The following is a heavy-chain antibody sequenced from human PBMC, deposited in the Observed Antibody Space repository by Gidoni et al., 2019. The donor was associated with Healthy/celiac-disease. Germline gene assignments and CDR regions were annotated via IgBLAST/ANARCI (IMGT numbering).Heavy chain of an antibody. Sequence: EVQLVESGGGLVQPGGSLRLSCAAAGFTFSSYRMHWVRQAPGKGLEWVSYISSSSSTIYYADSVKGRFTISRDNAKNSLYLQMNSLRDEDTAVYYCARVSVKGSYIPHDAFDIWGQGTMVTVSS. J-gene: IGHJ3*02. D-gene: IGHD1-26*01. CDR1: GFTFSSYR. CDR3: ARVSVKGSYIPHDAFDI. V-gene: IGHV3-48*02. CDR2: ISSSSSTI.